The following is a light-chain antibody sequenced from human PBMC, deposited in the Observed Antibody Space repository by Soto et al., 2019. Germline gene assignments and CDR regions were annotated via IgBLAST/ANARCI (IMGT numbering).Light chain of an antibody. Sequence: EIVLTQSPGTLSLSPGERATLSCRASQTVSSRHFAWYQQKPGQAPRLLIYDAVRRATGIPDRFSGSGSETDFTLTISRLEPEDFAVYYCQHTTTFGQGTKVDIK. V-gene: IGKV3-20*01. J-gene: IGKJ1*01. CDR2: DAV. CDR1: QTVSSRH. CDR3: QHTTT.